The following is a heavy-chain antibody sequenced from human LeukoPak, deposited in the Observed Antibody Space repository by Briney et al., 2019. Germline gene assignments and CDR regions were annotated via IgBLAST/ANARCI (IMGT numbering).Heavy chain of an antibody. CDR1: GFSLSTSGVG. Sequence: SGPTLVYPTQTLTLTCTFSGFSLSTSGVGVGWIRQPPGKALEWLALIYWDDDKRYSPSLKTRLTITKDTSKNQVVLTMTNMDPVDTATYYCAHRSADYGGNSGYYFDYWGQGTLVTVSS. CDR2: IYWDDDK. D-gene: IGHD4-23*01. CDR3: AHRSADYGGNSGYYFDY. V-gene: IGHV2-5*02. J-gene: IGHJ4*02.